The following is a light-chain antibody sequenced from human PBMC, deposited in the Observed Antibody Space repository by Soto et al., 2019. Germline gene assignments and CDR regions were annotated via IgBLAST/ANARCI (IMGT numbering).Light chain of an antibody. CDR1: QSISSY. V-gene: IGKV1-39*01. CDR2: ATS. CDR3: QQSYSTPPIT. Sequence: DIQMTQSPSSLSASVGDRVTITCRASQSISSYLNWYQQKPGKAPKLLIYATSSLQSGVPSRISGSGSGTDFTLTISSLQPEDFATYYCQQSYSTPPITFGQGTRREIK. J-gene: IGKJ5*01.